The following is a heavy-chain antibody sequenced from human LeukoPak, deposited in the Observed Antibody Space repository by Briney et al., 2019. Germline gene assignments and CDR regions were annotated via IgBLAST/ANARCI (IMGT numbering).Heavy chain of an antibody. CDR2: ISSSSSYI. Sequence: GGSLRLSCAASGLTFSSYSMNWVRQAPGKGLEWVSSISSSSSYIYYADSVKGRFTISRDNAKNSLYLQMNSLRAEDTAVYYCARVEVYAGDAFDIWGQGTMVTVSS. CDR3: ARVEVYAGDAFDI. V-gene: IGHV3-21*01. J-gene: IGHJ3*02. CDR1: GLTFSSYS. D-gene: IGHD2-8*02.